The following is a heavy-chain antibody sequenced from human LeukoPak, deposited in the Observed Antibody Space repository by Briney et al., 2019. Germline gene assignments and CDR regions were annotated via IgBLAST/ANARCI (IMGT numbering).Heavy chain of an antibody. D-gene: IGHD3-10*01. CDR3: ARDEDYYGSGIGPSSGWSVFDY. Sequence: ASVKVSSKASGYTFTIYAMNWVRQAPGQGLEWMGWINTNTGNPTYAQGFTGRFVFSLDTSVSTAYLQISSLKAEDTAVYYCARDEDYYGSGIGPSSGWSVFDYWGQGTLVTVSS. CDR2: INTNTGNP. V-gene: IGHV7-4-1*02. CDR1: GYTFTIYA. J-gene: IGHJ4*02.